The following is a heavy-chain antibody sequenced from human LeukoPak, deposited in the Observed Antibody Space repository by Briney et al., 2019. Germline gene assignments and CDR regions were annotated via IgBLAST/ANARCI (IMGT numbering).Heavy chain of an antibody. CDR1: GFTFSSCG. J-gene: IGHJ4*02. V-gene: IGHV3-21*01. CDR3: AVIAARPF. Sequence: GGSLRLSCAASGFTFSSCGMHWVRQAPGKGLEWVSSISSSSSYIYYADSVKGRFTISRDNAKNSLYLQMNSLRAEDTAVYYCAVIAARPFWGQGTLVTVSS. D-gene: IGHD6-6*01. CDR2: ISSSSSYI.